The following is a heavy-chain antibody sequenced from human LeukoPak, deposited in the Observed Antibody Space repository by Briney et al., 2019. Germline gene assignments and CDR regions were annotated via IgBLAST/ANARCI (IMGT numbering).Heavy chain of an antibody. Sequence: ASETLSLTCTVSGDSFSSHYWTWIRQPPGKGLEWIGYISYIGSTNYSPSLKTRVTISIDTSKNQFSLKLSSVTAADTAVYYCARDLVTVTKGFDIWGQGTMVRVSS. CDR1: GDSFSSHY. CDR3: ARDLVTVTKGFDI. CDR2: ISYIGST. V-gene: IGHV4-59*11. J-gene: IGHJ3*02. D-gene: IGHD4-17*01.